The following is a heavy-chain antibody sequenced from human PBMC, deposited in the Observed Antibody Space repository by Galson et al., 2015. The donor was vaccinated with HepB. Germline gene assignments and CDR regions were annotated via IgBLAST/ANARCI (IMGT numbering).Heavy chain of an antibody. V-gene: IGHV4-39*01. CDR1: GGSVSTPTYY. CDR2: IYFSGGT. D-gene: IGHD1-1*01. Sequence: ETLSLTCTVSGGSVSTPTYYWAWIRQPPGRGLEWIGTIYFSGGTYCNPSLKSRVTISVDTSKNQFSLKLSSLTAADTAVYYCAGTDCTTTGCFHYYGMDVWGQGTTVIVAS. J-gene: IGHJ6*02. CDR3: AGTDCTTTGCFHYYGMDV.